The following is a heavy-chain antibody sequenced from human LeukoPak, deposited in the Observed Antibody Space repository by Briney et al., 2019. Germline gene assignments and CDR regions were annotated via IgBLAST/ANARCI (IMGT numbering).Heavy chain of an antibody. CDR3: AKDYETYYYGSGSFPAAFDI. D-gene: IGHD3-10*01. CDR1: GFTFSSYS. V-gene: IGHV3-30*18. Sequence: GGSLRLSCAASGFTFSSYSMNWVRQAPGKGLEWVAVISYDGSNKYYADSVKGRFTISRDNSKNTLYLQMNSLRAEDTAVYYCAKDYETYYYGSGSFPAAFDIWGQGTMVTVSS. J-gene: IGHJ3*02. CDR2: ISYDGSNK.